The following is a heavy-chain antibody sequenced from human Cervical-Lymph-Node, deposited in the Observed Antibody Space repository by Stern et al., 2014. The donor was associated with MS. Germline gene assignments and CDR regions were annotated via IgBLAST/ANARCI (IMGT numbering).Heavy chain of an antibody. J-gene: IGHJ4*02. Sequence: VQLQQWGAGLLKPSETLSLTCAVYVGSFSGYYWSWIRQPPGKGLELIGEINHRGSTNYSPSLKTRVTISVDTSKNQFPLKLSSLTAAGTAVYFCARGGGYHSFDFWGQGTLVTVSS. CDR2: INHRGST. V-gene: IGHV4-34*01. CDR3: ARGGGYHSFDF. CDR1: VGSFSGYY. D-gene: IGHD6-13*01.